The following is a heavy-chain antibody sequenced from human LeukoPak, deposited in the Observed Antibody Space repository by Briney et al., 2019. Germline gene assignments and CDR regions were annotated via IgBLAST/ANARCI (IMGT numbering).Heavy chain of an antibody. D-gene: IGHD2-15*01. J-gene: IGHJ3*02. CDR1: GYTFTSYY. CDR2: INPSGGST. CDR3: ARVHCSGGSCYDPHDAFDI. V-gene: IGHV1-46*01. Sequence: RASVKVSCKAFGYTFTSYYMHWVRQAPGQGLEWMGIINPSGGSTSYAQKFQGRVTMTRDMSTSTVYMELSSLRSEDTAVYYCARVHCSGGSCYDPHDAFDIWGQGTMVTVSS.